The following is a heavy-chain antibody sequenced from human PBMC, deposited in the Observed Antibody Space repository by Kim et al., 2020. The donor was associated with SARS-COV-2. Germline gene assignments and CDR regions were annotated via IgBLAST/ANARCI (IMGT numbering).Heavy chain of an antibody. CDR3: ARVEYSSSSPNFDY. J-gene: IGHJ4*02. Sequence: SPSFHGHVTISADKSISTAYLQWSSLKASDTAMYYCARVEYSSSSPNFDYWGQGTLVTVSS. V-gene: IGHV5-10-1*01. D-gene: IGHD6-6*01.